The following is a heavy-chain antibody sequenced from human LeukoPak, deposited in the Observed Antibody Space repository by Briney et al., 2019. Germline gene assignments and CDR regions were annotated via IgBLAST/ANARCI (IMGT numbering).Heavy chain of an antibody. CDR1: GGSITTYY. J-gene: IGHJ6*02. Sequence: SETLSLTCTVSGGSITTYYWTCIRQPPGKGLEWIGYINYSGSTNYNPSLKSRVTISVDTSKNQFSLKLSSVTAADTAVYYCARAQLKLLVDFGMDVWGQGTTVTVSS. CDR3: ARAQLKLLVDFGMDV. CDR2: INYSGST. D-gene: IGHD6-19*01. V-gene: IGHV4-59*01.